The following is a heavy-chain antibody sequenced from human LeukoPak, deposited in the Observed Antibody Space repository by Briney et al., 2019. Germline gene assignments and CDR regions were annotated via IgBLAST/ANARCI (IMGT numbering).Heavy chain of an antibody. Sequence: ASVKVSCKASGYTFTGYYMHWVRQAPGQGLEGMGWINPNSGGTNYAQKFQGRVTMTRDTSISTAYMELSRLRSDDTAVYYCAGDRWRWLLLLAGGAFDIWGQGTMVTVSS. CDR2: INPNSGGT. D-gene: IGHD5-24*01. CDR1: GYTFTGYY. CDR3: AGDRWRWLLLLAGGAFDI. J-gene: IGHJ3*02. V-gene: IGHV1-2*02.